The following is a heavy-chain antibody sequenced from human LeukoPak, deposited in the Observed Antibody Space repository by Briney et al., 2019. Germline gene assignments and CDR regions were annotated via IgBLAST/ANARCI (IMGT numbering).Heavy chain of an antibody. CDR2: ISGSGGST. Sequence: GGSLRLSCAASGFTFSSYAMSWVRQAPGKGLEWVSAISGSGGSTYYADSVKGRFTISRDNSKNTLYLQMNSLRAEDTAVYYCAMRLLRYFDWLPSDAFDIWGQGTMVTVSS. CDR1: GFTFSSYA. V-gene: IGHV3-23*01. CDR3: AMRLLRYFDWLPSDAFDI. D-gene: IGHD3-9*01. J-gene: IGHJ3*02.